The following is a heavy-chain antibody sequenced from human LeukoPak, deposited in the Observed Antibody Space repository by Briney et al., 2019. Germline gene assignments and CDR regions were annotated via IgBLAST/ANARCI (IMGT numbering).Heavy chain of an antibody. CDR2: VKSNTDGGTA. CDR3: TTLTGPFDF. D-gene: IGHD1-20*01. V-gene: IGHV3-15*01. J-gene: IGHJ4*02. CDR1: GFTFSSYA. Sequence: PGGSLRLSCAASGFTFSSYAMTWVRQAPGKGLEWVGRVKSNTDGGTADYTAPVKGRFTISRDDSKNTLYMQMNSLKTEDTAEYYCTTLTGPFDFWGQGTLVTVSS.